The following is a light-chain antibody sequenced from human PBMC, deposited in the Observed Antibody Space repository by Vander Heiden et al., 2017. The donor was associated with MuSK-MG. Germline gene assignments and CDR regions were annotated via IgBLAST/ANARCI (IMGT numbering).Light chain of an antibody. V-gene: IGKV3-11*01. CDR2: ESS. CDR1: QSVTTY. J-gene: IGKJ1*01. Sequence: EIVLTQSPATLSLSPGERATLSCRASQSVTTYLAWYQQKPGQAPRLLTNESSTRATGIPASFSGSRSGTDFTLTISSLEPEDLAVYYCQQRSSWPWTFGLGTKV. CDR3: QQRSSWPWT.